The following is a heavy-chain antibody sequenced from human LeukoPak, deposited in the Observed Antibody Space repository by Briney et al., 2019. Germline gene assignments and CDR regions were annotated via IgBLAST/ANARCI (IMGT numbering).Heavy chain of an antibody. D-gene: IGHD1-1*01. CDR1: GGSLSGYY. CDR3: ARCFRRWNDFNYYYYMDV. V-gene: IGHV4-34*01. Sequence: PSETLSLTCAVYGGSLSGYYWSWLRQPPGKGREWIGEINHSGSSNYKPPRKSGGPISVDKTKNQCSLKLRSVNAADTAVYYCARCFRRWNDFNYYYYMDVWGKGATVTVSS. J-gene: IGHJ6*03. CDR2: INHSGSS.